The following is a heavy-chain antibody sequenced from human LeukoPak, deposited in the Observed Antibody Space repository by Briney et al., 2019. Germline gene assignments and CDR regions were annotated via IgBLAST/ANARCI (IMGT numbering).Heavy chain of an antibody. CDR2: ISSSSSTI. J-gene: IGHJ5*02. CDR1: GFTSSSYS. CDR3: ARDVGHEAGYYPIGWFDP. D-gene: IGHD3-22*01. V-gene: IGHV3-48*04. Sequence: GGSLRLSCAASGFTSSSYSMNWVRQAPGKGLEWVSYISSSSSTIYYADSVKGRFTISRDNAKNSLYLQMNSLRAEDTAVYYCARDVGHEAGYYPIGWFDPWGQGTLVTVSS.